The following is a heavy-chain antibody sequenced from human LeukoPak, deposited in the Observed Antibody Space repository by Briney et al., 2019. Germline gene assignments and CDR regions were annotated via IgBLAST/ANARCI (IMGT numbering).Heavy chain of an antibody. CDR2: IRSKTNNYAT. D-gene: IGHD2-2*01. V-gene: IGHV3-73*01. CDR3: ARNPAAMRFGYYYYYMDV. CDR1: GFTFSGSA. Sequence: GGSLRLSCAASGFTFSGSAMHWVRQASGKGLEWVGRIRSKTNNYATAYAASVKDRFTISRDDSTNTAYLQMNSLKTEDTAVYYCARNPAAMRFGYYYYYMDVWGKGTTVTVSS. J-gene: IGHJ6*03.